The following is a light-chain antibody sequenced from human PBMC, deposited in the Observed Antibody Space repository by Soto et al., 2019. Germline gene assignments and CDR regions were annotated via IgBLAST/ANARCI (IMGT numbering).Light chain of an antibody. CDR1: QSVTSNY. V-gene: IGKV3-20*01. Sequence: EIVLTQSPGTLSLSPGERATLSCRASQSVTSNYLAWYQQKPGQAPGLLIYGASSRATGIPDRFSGSGSGTDFTLTISRLEPEDFATYYCQHYNSYSEAFGQGTKVELK. CDR3: QHYNSYSEA. J-gene: IGKJ1*01. CDR2: GAS.